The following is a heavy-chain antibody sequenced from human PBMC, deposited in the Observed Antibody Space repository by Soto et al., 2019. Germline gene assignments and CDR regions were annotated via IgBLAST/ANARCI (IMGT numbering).Heavy chain of an antibody. J-gene: IGHJ6*02. CDR3: ASPNTAGHYFYPMDV. CDR1: GDSFSTYA. D-gene: IGHD6-13*01. V-gene: IGHV1-69*01. Sequence: QVQLVQSGAVIKKPGSSVRVSCKVSGDSFSTYAVSWVRQAPGQGLEWMGGIIAVFGTPSYAQKFKDRVTIIADESTTTVYMDLISLRSEDSAIYYCASPNTAGHYFYPMDVWGLGTTVAVSS. CDR2: IIAVFGTP.